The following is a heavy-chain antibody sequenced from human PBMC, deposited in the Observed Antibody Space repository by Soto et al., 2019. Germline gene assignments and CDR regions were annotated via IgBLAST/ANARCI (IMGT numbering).Heavy chain of an antibody. CDR3: XXXXXXXXXXXXXXXXDP. V-gene: IGHV1-69*01. J-gene: IGHJ5*02. CDR1: GGTFSSYA. CDR2: IIPIFGTA. Sequence: QVQLVQSGAEVKKPGSSVKVSCKASGGTFSSYAISWVRQAPGXXXXXXXXIIPIFGTANYAQKFQGRVTITADEXXXXXXXXXXXXXXXXXXXXXXXXXXXXXXXXXXXXXXDPWGQGTLVTVSS.